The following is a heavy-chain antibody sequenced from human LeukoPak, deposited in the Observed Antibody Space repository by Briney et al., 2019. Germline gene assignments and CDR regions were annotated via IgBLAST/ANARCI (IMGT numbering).Heavy chain of an antibody. V-gene: IGHV3-21*01. CDR3: ARCSGVFGSSDY. Sequence: PGGSLRLSCVVSGFGFSSYSMNWVRQAPGKGLEWVSTISSGTGSYIYYADSVRGRFTISRDNAKNSLYLQMNSLRAEDTAVYYCARCSGVFGSSDYWGQGTLVTVSS. J-gene: IGHJ4*02. D-gene: IGHD6-6*01. CDR1: GFGFSSYS. CDR2: ISSGTGSYI.